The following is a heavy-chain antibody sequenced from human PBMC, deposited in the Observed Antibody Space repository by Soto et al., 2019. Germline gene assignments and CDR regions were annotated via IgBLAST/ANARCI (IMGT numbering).Heavy chain of an antibody. CDR1: GGSTSGNY. D-gene: IGHD5-18*01. Sequence: QVQLQESGPGPVKASETLSLTCTLSGGSTSGNYWSWIRQPAGKGLEWIGRIYSSGRTHYNPSLKSRVTTSVPTKHFSLKLNSVTGADTAVYYCARDFDVNTALDYWYFDLWARGTLVTVSS. CDR2: IYSSGRT. J-gene: IGHJ2*01. CDR3: ARDFDVNTALDYWYFDL. V-gene: IGHV4-4*07.